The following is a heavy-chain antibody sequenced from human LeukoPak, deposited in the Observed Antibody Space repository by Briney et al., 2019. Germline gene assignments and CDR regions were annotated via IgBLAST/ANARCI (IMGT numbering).Heavy chain of an antibody. CDR3: AVTSLYCSSTSCHFDY. CDR1: GYTFTSYY. Sequence: ASVKVSCKASGYTFTSYYMHWVRQAPGQGLEWMGIINPSGGSTSYAQKFQGRVTMTRDTSTSTVYMELSSLRSEDTAVYYCAVTSLYCSSTSCHFDYWGQGTLVTVSS. V-gene: IGHV1-46*01. J-gene: IGHJ4*02. D-gene: IGHD2-2*01. CDR2: INPSGGST.